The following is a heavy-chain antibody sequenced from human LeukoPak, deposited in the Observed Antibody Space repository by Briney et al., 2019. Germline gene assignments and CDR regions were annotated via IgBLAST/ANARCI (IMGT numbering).Heavy chain of an antibody. CDR3: AKLPYYYDSSGYSPI. D-gene: IGHD3-22*01. J-gene: IGHJ3*02. CDR1: GITLSNYG. Sequence: GGSLRLSCAVSGITLSNYGMSWVRQAPGKGLEWVSAISGSGGSTYYADSVKGRFTISRDNSKNTLHLQMNSLRAEDTAVYYCAKLPYYYDSSGYSPIWGQGTMVTVSS. CDR2: ISGSGGST. V-gene: IGHV3-23*01.